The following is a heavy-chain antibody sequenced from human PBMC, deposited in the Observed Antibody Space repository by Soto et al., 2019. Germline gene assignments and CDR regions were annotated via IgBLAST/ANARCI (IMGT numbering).Heavy chain of an antibody. D-gene: IGHD3-10*01. J-gene: IGHJ2*01. V-gene: IGHV3-23*01. CDR2: ISGGGDAT. CDR1: GFTFSGYA. Sequence: EVQLLDSGGGLVQPGGSLRLSCAASGFTFSGYALTWVRQAPGKGLEWVSAISGGGDATFYADSVKGRFTISRDHSKTTLYLEMNTLRAEDTAVYYCARKVSGSTGRPDLWYFDLWGRGTLVTVSS. CDR3: ARKVSGSTGRPDLWYFDL.